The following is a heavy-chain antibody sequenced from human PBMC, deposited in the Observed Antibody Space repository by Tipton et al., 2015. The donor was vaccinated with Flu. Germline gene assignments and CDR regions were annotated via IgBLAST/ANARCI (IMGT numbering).Heavy chain of an antibody. CDR3: ARDLVQDYRDQYFGMDV. CDR1: GGSVSPYY. J-gene: IGHJ6*02. CDR2: IYYRGTT. D-gene: IGHD4-11*01. V-gene: IGHV4-59*02. Sequence: TLSLTCTVSGGSVSPYYWNWVRQSPGKGLEWIGYIYYRGTTGYNPALKSRVTISVDTSKNQVSRKLTSVTAAGTAVYYCARDLVQDYRDQYFGMDVWGQGTKVTVSS.